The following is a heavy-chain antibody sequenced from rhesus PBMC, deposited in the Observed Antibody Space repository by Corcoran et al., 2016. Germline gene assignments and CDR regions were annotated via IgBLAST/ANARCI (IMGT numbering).Heavy chain of an antibody. CDR3: ARGSSWPYFDL. J-gene: IGHJ2*01. D-gene: IGHD6-13*01. CDR2: IYGSGGST. V-gene: IGHV4-93*01. CDR1: GGSISDRYR. Sequence: QVQLQESGPGVVKPSETLSLTCAVSGGSISDRYRWSWIRQPPGKGPEWVGGIYGSGGSTEYSPTPKSRVTISKDPSKTQFSLKLSSVAAADTAVYYCARGSSWPYFDLWGPGTPITISS.